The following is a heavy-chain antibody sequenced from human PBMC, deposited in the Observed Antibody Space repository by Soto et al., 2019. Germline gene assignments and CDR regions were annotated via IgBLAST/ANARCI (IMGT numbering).Heavy chain of an antibody. CDR1: GDPFISYA. Sequence: SVKVSCNASGDPFISYAIGWVRQAPGQGLEWMGGIIPIFGTANYAQKFQGRVTITADKSTSTAYMELSSLRSEDTAVYYCARRYTDMAQGSLYYGMDVWGQGTTVTVSS. D-gene: IGHD5-18*01. CDR2: IIPIFGTA. V-gene: IGHV1-69*06. CDR3: ARRYTDMAQGSLYYGMDV. J-gene: IGHJ6*02.